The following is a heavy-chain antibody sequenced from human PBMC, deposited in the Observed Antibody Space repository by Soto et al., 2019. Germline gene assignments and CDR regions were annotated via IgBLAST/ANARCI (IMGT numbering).Heavy chain of an antibody. CDR2: IYWDDDR. CDR1: GFSLNSGGVG. CDR3: AHRVRYSVSEDVGWFDS. V-gene: IGHV2-5*02. Sequence: QITLKESGPPLVEPTETLTVTCSFSGFSLNSGGVGVGWFRQAPGKALECLAIIYWDDDRRYNPPLKNRLIITKDASRNQVFLTMPYMDPVETGNYYCAHRVRYSVSEDVGWFDSWGQGNAVTVS. D-gene: IGHD2-21*01. J-gene: IGHJ5*01.